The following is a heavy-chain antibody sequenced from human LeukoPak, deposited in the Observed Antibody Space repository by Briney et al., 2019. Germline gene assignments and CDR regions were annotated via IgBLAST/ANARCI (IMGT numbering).Heavy chain of an antibody. CDR3: ASSVRFLEWLVFDY. Sequence: GGSLRLSCAASGFTFSSYSMNWVRQAPGKGLEWVSSISSSSSYIYYADSVKGRFTISRDNAKNSLYLQMNSLRAEDTAVYYCASSVRFLEWLVFDYWGQGTLVTVSS. D-gene: IGHD3-3*01. CDR2: ISSSSSYI. V-gene: IGHV3-21*01. CDR1: GFTFSSYS. J-gene: IGHJ4*02.